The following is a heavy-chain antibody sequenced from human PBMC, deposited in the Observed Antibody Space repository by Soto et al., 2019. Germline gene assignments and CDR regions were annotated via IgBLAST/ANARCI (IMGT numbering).Heavy chain of an antibody. CDR3: AMLMVYAQDFDY. Sequence: GASVKVSCKASGYTFSSYGISWGRQAPGQGLEWMGWISAYNGNTNYTQKLQGRVTMTTDTSTSTAYMELRSLRSDDTAVYYCAMLMVYAQDFDYWGQGTLVTVSS. J-gene: IGHJ4*02. V-gene: IGHV1-18*01. CDR1: GYTFSSYG. D-gene: IGHD2-8*01. CDR2: ISAYNGNT.